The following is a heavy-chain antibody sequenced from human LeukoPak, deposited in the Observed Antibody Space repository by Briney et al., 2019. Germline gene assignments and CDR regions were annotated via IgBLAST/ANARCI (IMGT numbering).Heavy chain of an antibody. CDR3: ARDYYYGFYY. CDR1: GFTFSTYA. Sequence: GGSLRLSCAASGFTFSTYAMGWVRQAPGKGLEWVSYISSSSSSIHYADSVKGRFTISRDNAKNSLYLQMSSLRDEDTAMYYCARDYYYGFYYWGQGTLVTVSS. V-gene: IGHV3-48*02. D-gene: IGHD3-10*01. J-gene: IGHJ4*02. CDR2: ISSSSSSI.